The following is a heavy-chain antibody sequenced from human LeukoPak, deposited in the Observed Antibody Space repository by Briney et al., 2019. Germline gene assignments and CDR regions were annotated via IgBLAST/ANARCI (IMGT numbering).Heavy chain of an antibody. J-gene: IGHJ4*02. CDR1: GFTFNKAW. D-gene: IGHD3-10*01. Sequence: PGGSLRLSCAASGFTFNKAWMSWVRLAPGKGLEWVGRIKNKGDGGTTDYAAPVKGRFTVSRDDSKSTLYLQMNSLKTEDTAVYYCTTSGTPFEYWGQGNLVTVSS. V-gene: IGHV3-15*01. CDR2: IKNKGDGGTT. CDR3: TTSGTPFEY.